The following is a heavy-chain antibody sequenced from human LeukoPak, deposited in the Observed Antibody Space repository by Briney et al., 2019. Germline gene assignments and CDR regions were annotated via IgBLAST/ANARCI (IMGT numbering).Heavy chain of an antibody. CDR3: ARDPGTLLRGSRRGYDGNYYYMDV. D-gene: IGHD3-10*01. CDR1: GYTFTSYD. V-gene: IGHV1-8*01. J-gene: IGHJ6*03. CDR2: MNPNSGNT. Sequence: ASVKVSCKASGYTFTSYDINWVRQATGQGLEWMGWMNPNSGNTGYAQKFQGRVTLTRDMSTSTDYLELSSLRSEDTAVYYCARDPGTLLRGSRRGYDGNYYYMDVWGKGTTVTISS.